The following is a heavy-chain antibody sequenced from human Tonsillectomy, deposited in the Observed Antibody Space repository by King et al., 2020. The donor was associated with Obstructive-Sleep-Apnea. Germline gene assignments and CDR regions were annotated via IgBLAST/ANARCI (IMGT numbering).Heavy chain of an antibody. CDR1: EFTLSIYG. V-gene: IGHV3-30*18. CDR3: AKVRWLRLEWEAFDV. Sequence: VQLMESGGAVVQPGRSRRLSCAASEFTLSIYGMHWVRQAPGKGLEWVAVISYDGSNQYYADSVQGRFTISRDNSKNTLYLQMNSLRAEDTAVYYCAKVRWLRLEWEAFDVWGQGTVVSVSS. J-gene: IGHJ3*01. CDR2: ISYDGSNQ. D-gene: IGHD5-12*01.